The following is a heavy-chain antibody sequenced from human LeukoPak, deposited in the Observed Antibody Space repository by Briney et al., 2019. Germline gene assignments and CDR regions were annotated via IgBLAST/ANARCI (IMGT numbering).Heavy chain of an antibody. Sequence: PGGSLRLSCAASGLAFSGYGMHWVRQAPGKGLEWLAVISYDEANTYYADSVKGRFTVSRDNSKNTVFLQMNSLRVEDTAIYYCSSATSMTTVTTDYWGQGTLVTVSS. CDR3: SSATSMTTVTTDY. CDR2: ISYDEANT. V-gene: IGHV3-30*03. CDR1: GLAFSGYG. J-gene: IGHJ4*02. D-gene: IGHD4-17*01.